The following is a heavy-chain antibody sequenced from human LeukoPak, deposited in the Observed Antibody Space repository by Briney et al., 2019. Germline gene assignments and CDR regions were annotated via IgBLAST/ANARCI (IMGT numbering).Heavy chain of an antibody. CDR2: IFYSGSTSSGST. D-gene: IGHD2/OR15-2a*01. CDR3: AGDNKDAFDV. Sequence: SETLSLTCTVAGDSITSYYWNWIRQPPGKGLEWIGYIFYSGSTSSGSTKYNSSLKSRVTISVDTSMSQVSLELRSVTAADTAVYYCAGDNKDAFDVWGQGTLVTVSS. CDR1: GDSITSYY. J-gene: IGHJ3*01. V-gene: IGHV4-59*01.